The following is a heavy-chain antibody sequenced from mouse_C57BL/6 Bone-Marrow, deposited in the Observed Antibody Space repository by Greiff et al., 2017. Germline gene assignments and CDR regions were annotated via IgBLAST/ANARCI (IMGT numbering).Heavy chain of an antibody. CDR1: GYTFTDYY. CDR3: ARGGGNYDYAMDY. V-gene: IGHV1-26*01. J-gene: IGHJ4*01. D-gene: IGHD2-1*01. Sequence: VQLKQSGPELVKPGASVKISCKASGYTFTDYYMNWVKQSHGKSLEWIGDINPNNGGTSYNQKFKGKATLTVDKSSSTAYMELRSLTSEDSAVYYCARGGGNYDYAMDYWGQGTSVTVSS. CDR2: INPNNGGT.